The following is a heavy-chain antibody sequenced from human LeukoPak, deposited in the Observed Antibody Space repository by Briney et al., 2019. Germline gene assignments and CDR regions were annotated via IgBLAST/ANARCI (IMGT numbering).Heavy chain of an antibody. CDR2: ISSSSTTI. CDR3: ARDRCSGGRCYSLSVGYMDV. Sequence: GGSLRLSCAGSGFTFSSYSMNWVRQAPGKGLEGVSYISSSSTTIYYADSVKGRFTISRDNAKNPLYLQMNSLRAEDTALYYCARDRCSGGRCYSLSVGYMDVWGKGTTVTVSS. CDR1: GFTFSSYS. J-gene: IGHJ6*03. D-gene: IGHD2-15*01. V-gene: IGHV3-48*01.